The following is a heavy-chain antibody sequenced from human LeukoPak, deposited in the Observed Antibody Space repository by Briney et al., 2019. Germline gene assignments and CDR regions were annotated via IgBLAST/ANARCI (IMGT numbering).Heavy chain of an antibody. V-gene: IGHV1-2*02. J-gene: IGHJ4*02. D-gene: IGHD6-13*01. CDR3: ARALYTSRSYLATFSPTNFDY. CDR1: GYTFTSYY. Sequence: VASVKVSCKASGYTFTSYYMHWVRQAPGQGLEWMGWINPNTGGTNYAQKFQGRVTMTRDTSISTPYMELSWLRSDDTAVYYCARALYTSRSYLATFSPTNFDYWGQGTLVTVSS. CDR2: INPNTGGT.